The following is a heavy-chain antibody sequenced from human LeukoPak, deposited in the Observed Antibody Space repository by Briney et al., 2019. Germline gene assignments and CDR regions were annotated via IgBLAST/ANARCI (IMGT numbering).Heavy chain of an antibody. CDR1: GFTFSSYG. V-gene: IGHV3-48*01. CDR2: ISSSSSTI. Sequence: PGGSLRLSCAVSGFTFSSYGMNWFRQAPGKGLEWVSYISSSSSTIYYADSVKGRFTISRDNAKNSLYLQMNSLRAEDTAVYYCARDPDPVYSYGSSFDYWGQGTLVTVSS. J-gene: IGHJ4*02. D-gene: IGHD5-18*01. CDR3: ARDPDPVYSYGSSFDY.